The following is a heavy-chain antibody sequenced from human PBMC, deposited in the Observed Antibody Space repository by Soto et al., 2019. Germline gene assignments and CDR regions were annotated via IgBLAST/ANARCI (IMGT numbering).Heavy chain of an antibody. CDR2: INQGGST. V-gene: IGHV4-34*01. CDR3: APVRNFDKLFSL. D-gene: IGHD3-9*01. Sequence: QVQLQQWGAGLLKPSETLSLTCAVYGGSFSNYYWSWIRQPPGKGLEWIGEINQGGSTTYNPSLKRRVTMSLDTSKNQYFLKLNSVTAADTAVYYCAPVRNFDKLFSLWGQGTPVTVSS. CDR1: GGSFSNYY. J-gene: IGHJ4*02.